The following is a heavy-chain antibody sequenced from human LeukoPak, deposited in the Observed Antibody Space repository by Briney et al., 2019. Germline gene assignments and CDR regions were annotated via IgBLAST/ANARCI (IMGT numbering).Heavy chain of an antibody. J-gene: IGHJ4*02. V-gene: IGHV4-34*01. CDR2: ISHSGTT. CDR3: ARGCPGY. CDR1: GGSFSDYY. Sequence: SETLSLTCAVYGGSFSDYYWTWVRQTPGKGLEWIGQISHSGTTSYNPPLKSRVTMSVDTSKNQFSLKLTSVTAADTAVYYCARGCPGYWGQGTLVTVSS.